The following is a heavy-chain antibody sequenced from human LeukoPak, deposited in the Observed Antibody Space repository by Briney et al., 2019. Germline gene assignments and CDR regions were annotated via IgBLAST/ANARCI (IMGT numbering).Heavy chain of an antibody. CDR3: ARDQGMDGYNLGFIDY. Sequence: ASMKVSCKSSGYTFTGYYMHWVRQAPGQGLEWMGWINPNSGGTNSAQKFQGRVTMTRDTSISTAYMEPSRLRSDDTAVYYCARDQGMDGYNLGFIDYWGQGTLVTVSS. CDR1: GYTFTGYY. J-gene: IGHJ4*02. V-gene: IGHV1-2*02. CDR2: INPNSGGT. D-gene: IGHD5-24*01.